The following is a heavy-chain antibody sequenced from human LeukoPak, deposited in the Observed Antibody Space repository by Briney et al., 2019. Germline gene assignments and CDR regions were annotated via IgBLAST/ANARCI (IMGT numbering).Heavy chain of an antibody. CDR3: AREGSGRRRHFGL. V-gene: IGHV3-30*04. CDR1: GFTFGTSA. D-gene: IGHD3-10*01. Sequence: GGSLRLSCAASGFTFGTSAMHWVRQAPGKGLEWVAGISYDGTNKYDADSVKGRFTISRDNSKKTLNLQMNSLRVEDTAVYYCAREGSGRRRHFGLWGRGTLVTVSS. CDR2: ISYDGTNK. J-gene: IGHJ2*01.